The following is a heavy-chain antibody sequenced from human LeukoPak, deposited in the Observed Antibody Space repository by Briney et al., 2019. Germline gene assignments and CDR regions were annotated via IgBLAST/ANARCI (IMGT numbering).Heavy chain of an antibody. J-gene: IGHJ6*02. Sequence: GGSLRLSCAASGFTFSRYDMHWVRQPLGKGLEWVSAIRTGGDTYYLDSVKGRFTISRDNAKSSLYLQMNSLRAGDTAVYYCARGPRYGSSDYPNYGMDVWGQGTTVTVSS. CDR3: ARGPRYGSSDYPNYGMDV. V-gene: IGHV3-13*01. D-gene: IGHD3-22*01. CDR2: IRTGGDT. CDR1: GFTFSRYD.